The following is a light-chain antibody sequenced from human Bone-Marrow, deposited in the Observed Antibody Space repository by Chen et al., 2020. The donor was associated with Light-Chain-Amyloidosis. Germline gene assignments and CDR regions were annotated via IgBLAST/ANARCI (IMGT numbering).Light chain of an antibody. CDR3: SSYTITNTLV. V-gene: IGLV2-14*01. J-gene: IGLJ1*01. Sequence: QSALTQPASVSGSPGQSITISCTGTSSDVGGDNHVSWYHQHPDKAPTLMIYEVTNRPPWVPDRCSGSKSDNTASLTISGLQTEDEADYFCSSYTITNTLVFGSGTRVTVL. CDR2: EVT. CDR1: SSDVGGDNH.